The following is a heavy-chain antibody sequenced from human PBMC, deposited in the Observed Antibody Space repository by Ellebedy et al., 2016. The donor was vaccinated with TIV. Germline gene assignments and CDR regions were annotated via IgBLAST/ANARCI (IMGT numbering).Heavy chain of an antibody. Sequence: GGSLRLXXAASGFNFSDSWMHWVRQAPGKGLLWVSRIFGDGSDTRYADSVKGRFSISCDSAKNTVYLQMNSLRVEDTANYYCVKSPSRYGHNEHNFDHWGQGNAVTVSS. J-gene: IGHJ4*02. CDR2: IFGDGSDT. CDR1: GFNFSDSW. D-gene: IGHD5-24*01. V-gene: IGHV3-74*01. CDR3: VKSPSRYGHNEHNFDH.